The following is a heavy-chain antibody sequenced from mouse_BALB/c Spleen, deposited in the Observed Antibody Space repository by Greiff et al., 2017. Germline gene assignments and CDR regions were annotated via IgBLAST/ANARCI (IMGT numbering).Heavy chain of an antibody. D-gene: IGHD1-1*01. Sequence: DVMLVESGGGLVKPGGSLKLSCAASGFTFSSYAMSWVRQTPEKRLEWVASISSGGSTYYPDSVKGRFTISRDNARNILYLQMSSLRSEDTAMYYCARGHYGSLYYFDYWGQGTTLTVSS. CDR1: GFTFSSYA. CDR3: ARGHYGSLYYFDY. V-gene: IGHV5-6-5*01. CDR2: ISSGGST. J-gene: IGHJ2*01.